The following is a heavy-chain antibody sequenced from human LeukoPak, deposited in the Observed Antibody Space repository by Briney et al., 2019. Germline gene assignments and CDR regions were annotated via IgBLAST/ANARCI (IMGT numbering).Heavy chain of an antibody. J-gene: IGHJ4*02. CDR1: GFTFSSYG. Sequence: GRSLRLSCAASGFTFSSYGVHWVRQAPGKGLEWVALIWYDGSNKYYADSVKGRFTISRDNSKNTLYLQMNSLRAEDTALYYCAKDGSDYDIDYWGQGTLVTVTS. V-gene: IGHV3-33*06. CDR2: IWYDGSNK. D-gene: IGHD4-17*01. CDR3: AKDGSDYDIDY.